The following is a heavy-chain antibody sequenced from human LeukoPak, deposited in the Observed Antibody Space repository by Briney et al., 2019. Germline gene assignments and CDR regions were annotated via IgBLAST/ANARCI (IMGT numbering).Heavy chain of an antibody. CDR1: GGSISTYY. J-gene: IGHJ4*02. CDR3: ASRKLGNDY. V-gene: IGHV4-59*01. D-gene: IGHD7-27*01. Sequence: SETLSLTCSVSGGSISTYYWTWIRLPPGKGLEWIGYIYYSGSTNYNPSLKSRVTISLDTSKNQFSLKLSSVTAADTAVYYCASRKLGNDYWGQGTLVTVSS. CDR2: IYYSGST.